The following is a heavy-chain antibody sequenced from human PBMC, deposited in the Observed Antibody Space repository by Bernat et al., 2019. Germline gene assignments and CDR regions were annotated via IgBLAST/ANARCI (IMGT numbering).Heavy chain of an antibody. CDR3: ATDASYGDSLGWYFDL. CDR1: GYTLTELS. V-gene: IGHV1-24*01. J-gene: IGHJ2*01. CDR2: FNHEDDET. Sequence: QVQLVQSGAEVKKPGASVKVSCKVSGYTLTELSMHWVRQAPGKGLEWMGGFNHEDDETVYAQKFQGRVTMTADTSTDTAYMELSNLRSEDTAVYYCATDASYGDSLGWYFDLWGRGTLVTVSS. D-gene: IGHD4-17*01.